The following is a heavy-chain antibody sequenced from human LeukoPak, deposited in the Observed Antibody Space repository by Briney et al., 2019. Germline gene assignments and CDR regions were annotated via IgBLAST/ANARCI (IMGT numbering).Heavy chain of an antibody. V-gene: IGHV4-61*08. CDR2: IYYSGST. CDR1: GGSFSSGGYY. Sequence: PSETLSLTCTVSGGSFSSGGYYWIWIRQHPGKGPEWIGYIYYSGSTRYNPSLKSRVTISVDTSKNQISLKLGSVTAADTAVYYCARHDVAGATTDYFQHWGQGTLVTVSS. D-gene: IGHD1-26*01. CDR3: ARHDVAGATTDYFQH. J-gene: IGHJ1*01.